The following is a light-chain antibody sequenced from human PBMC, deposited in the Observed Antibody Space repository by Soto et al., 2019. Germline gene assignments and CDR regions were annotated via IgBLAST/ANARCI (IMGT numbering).Light chain of an antibody. Sequence: DIHMTQSPSAISASVGTVIPITCRARHGISRYLAWYKQQPRNAPKLLIYAASTLQSGVPSRFRGSAYGKDFTLTISSLQPEDFATYYCQQLNSSPFTFGQGTRLEI. CDR2: AAS. J-gene: IGKJ5*01. V-gene: IGKV1-9*01. CDR3: QQLNSSPFT. CDR1: HGISRY.